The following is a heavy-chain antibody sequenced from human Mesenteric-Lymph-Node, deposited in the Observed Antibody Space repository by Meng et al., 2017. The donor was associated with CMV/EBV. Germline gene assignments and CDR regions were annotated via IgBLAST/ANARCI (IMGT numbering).Heavy chain of an antibody. CDR3: ARGQVGATTLFDY. V-gene: IGHV4-61*08. J-gene: IGHJ4*02. Sequence: SGASVSSDGYYWNWIRQPPGQGLEWIGYISYSGSTNYNSSLRSRVTISIDTSKNQFSLTLTSVTGADMAFYYCARGQVGATTLFDYWGQGTLVTVSS. CDR1: GASVSSDGYY. D-gene: IGHD1-26*01. CDR2: ISYSGST.